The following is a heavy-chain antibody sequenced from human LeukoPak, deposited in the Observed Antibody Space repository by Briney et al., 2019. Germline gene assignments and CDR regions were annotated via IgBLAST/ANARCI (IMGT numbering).Heavy chain of an antibody. CDR1: GFTFSSYG. CDR3: ARGTMVQGVIITYGYYYYMDV. CDR2: IRYDGSNK. J-gene: IGHJ6*03. V-gene: IGHV3-30*02. Sequence: PGGSLRLSCAASGFTFSSYGMHWVRQAPGKGLEWVAFIRYDGSNKYYADSVKGRFTISRDNAKNSLYLQMNSLRAEDTAVYYCARGTMVQGVIITYGYYYYMDVWGKGTTVTVSS. D-gene: IGHD3-10*01.